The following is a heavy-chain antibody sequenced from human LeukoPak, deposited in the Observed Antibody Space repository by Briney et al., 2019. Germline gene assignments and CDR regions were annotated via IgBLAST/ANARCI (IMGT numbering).Heavy chain of an antibody. CDR2: INPNSGGT. J-gene: IGHJ4*02. Sequence: ASVKVSCKASGGTFSSYAISWVRQAPGQGLEWMGWINPNSGGTNYAQKFQGRVTMTRDTSISTAYMELSRLRSDDTAVYYCARADPGIAAPFSYWGQGTLVTVSS. CDR1: GGTFSSYA. CDR3: ARADPGIAAPFSY. V-gene: IGHV1-2*02. D-gene: IGHD6-13*01.